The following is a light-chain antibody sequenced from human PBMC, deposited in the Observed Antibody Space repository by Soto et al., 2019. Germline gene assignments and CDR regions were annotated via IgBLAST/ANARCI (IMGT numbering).Light chain of an antibody. CDR1: QSINNL. Sequence: DVQRTQSHSTLYASVGDRVTITCRASQSINNLLAWYQQKPGKAPKFLIYDVSTLESGVPSRFSGSGSGTEFTLTISSLQPEDFATYYCQQYDSYPLTFGGGTRVEIK. CDR2: DVS. V-gene: IGKV1-5*01. CDR3: QQYDSYPLT. J-gene: IGKJ4*01.